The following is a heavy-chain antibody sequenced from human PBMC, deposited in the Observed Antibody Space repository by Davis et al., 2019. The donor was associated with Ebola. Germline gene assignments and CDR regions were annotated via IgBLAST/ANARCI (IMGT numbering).Heavy chain of an antibody. D-gene: IGHD1-20*01. V-gene: IGHV1-3*01. CDR1: GYTFTDYA. CDR3: ARAEYNWNYFAY. CDR2: INAGNGNT. Sequence: ASVKVSCKASGYTFTDYAIHWVRQAPGQGLEWMGWINAGNGNTRYSHKFQGRVTITRDTSTSTAYMELRSLRSDDTAVYYCARAEYNWNYFAYWGQGTLVTVSS. J-gene: IGHJ4*02.